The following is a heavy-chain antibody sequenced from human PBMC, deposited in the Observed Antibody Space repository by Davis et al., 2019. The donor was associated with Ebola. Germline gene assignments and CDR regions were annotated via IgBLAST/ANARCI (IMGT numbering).Heavy chain of an antibody. Sequence: GGSLRLSCAVSGFNFSHYAMSWVRQAPGKGLEWVASISGSGKTTYYADSVEGRFNISRDNSKNTLSLHMNSVRGEDTAVYYCAKDKGFWVPPDWFGPWGQGAQVTVSS. D-gene: IGHD3-16*01. CDR1: GFNFSHYA. J-gene: IGHJ5*02. V-gene: IGHV3-23*01. CDR2: ISGSGKTT. CDR3: AKDKGFWVPPDWFGP.